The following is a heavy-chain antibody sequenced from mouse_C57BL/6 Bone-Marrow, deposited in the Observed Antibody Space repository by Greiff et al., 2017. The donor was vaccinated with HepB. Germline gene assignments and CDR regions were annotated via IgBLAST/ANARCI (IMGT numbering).Heavy chain of an antibody. Sequence: EVHLVESGGDLVKPGGSLKLSCAASGFTFSSYGMSWVRQTPDKRLEWVATISSGGSYTYYPDSVKGRFTISRDNAKNTLYLQMSSLKSEDTAMYYCARPNTTVVARHYFDYWGQGTTLTVSS. V-gene: IGHV5-6*01. CDR3: ARPNTTVVARHYFDY. D-gene: IGHD1-1*01. CDR2: ISSGGSYT. J-gene: IGHJ2*01. CDR1: GFTFSSYG.